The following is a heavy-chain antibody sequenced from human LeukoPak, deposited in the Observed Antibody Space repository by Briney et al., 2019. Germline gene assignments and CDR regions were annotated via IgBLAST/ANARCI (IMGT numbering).Heavy chain of an antibody. D-gene: IGHD2-15*01. CDR3: ARVSGDCSGGSCYDYYYMDV. J-gene: IGHJ6*03. CDR2: IYTSGST. V-gene: IGHV4-4*07. Sequence: PSETLSLTCTVSGGSISSYYWSWIRQPAGKGLEWIGRIYTSGSTNYNPSLKSRVTMSVDTSKNQFSLKLSSVTAADTAVYYCARVSGDCSGGSCYDYYYMDVWGKGTTVTVSS. CDR1: GGSISSYY.